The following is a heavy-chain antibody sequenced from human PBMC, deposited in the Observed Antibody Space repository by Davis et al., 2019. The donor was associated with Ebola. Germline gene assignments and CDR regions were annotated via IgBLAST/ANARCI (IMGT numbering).Heavy chain of an antibody. V-gene: IGHV5-51*01. CDR3: ARTLSSGYRDRFDI. CDR2: IYPGDSDT. J-gene: IGHJ3*02. Sequence: GESLKISCKGSGYSFTNYWIGWVRRMPGKGLEWVGIIYPGDSDTKYSPSFQGQVTISGDKSISTAYLQWSSLNASDTAMYYCARTLSSGYRDRFDIWGQGTMVTVSS. D-gene: IGHD3-22*01. CDR1: GYSFTNYW.